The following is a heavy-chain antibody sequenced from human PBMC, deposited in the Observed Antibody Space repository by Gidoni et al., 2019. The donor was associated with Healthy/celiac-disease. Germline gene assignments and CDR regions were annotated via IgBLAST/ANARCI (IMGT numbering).Heavy chain of an antibody. D-gene: IGHD1-26*01. V-gene: IGHV3-30*18. CDR3: AKDAHYRYYYMDV. CDR1: GFTFSSYG. CDR2: ISYDGSNK. J-gene: IGHJ6*03. Sequence: QVQLGEAGGGVVQPGRSRRLSCAASGFTFSSYGMHWVRQAPGKGLEWVAVISYDGSNKYYADSGKGRFTISSDNSKNTLYLPMNSLRAEDTAVYYCAKDAHYRYYYMDVWGKGTTVTVSS.